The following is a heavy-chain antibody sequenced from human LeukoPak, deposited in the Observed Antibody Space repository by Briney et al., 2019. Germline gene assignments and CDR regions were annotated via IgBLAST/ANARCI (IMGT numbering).Heavy chain of an antibody. CDR3: ARDRNSGSSLDI. D-gene: IGHD6-6*01. J-gene: IGHJ3*02. CDR1: GYTFNGYY. Sequence: ASVKASCQASGYTFNGYYIQWVRQAPGQRLEWMGWIYPYSGDTNYAQNFQGRVTMTRDMSISTAYMELSSLKSDDTAIYYCARDRNSGSSLDIWGQGTMVTVSS. V-gene: IGHV1-2*02. CDR2: IYPYSGDT.